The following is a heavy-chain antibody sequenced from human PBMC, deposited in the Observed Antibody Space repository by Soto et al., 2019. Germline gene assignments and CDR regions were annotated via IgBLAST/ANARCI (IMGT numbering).Heavy chain of an antibody. CDR1: GGTFRTSA. CDR3: ARDKDRPQLGGNYYYILDV. Sequence: QVQLVQSGAEVKKPGSSVKVSCKASGGTFRTSAISWVRQAPGQGLEWVGGIMPVFRRPKYAQNFQGRVTISADEATSTAYIEVSSLRSDDTAVYYCARDKDRPQLGGNYYYILDVWGQGTAVTVSS. CDR2: IMPVFRRP. J-gene: IGHJ6*02. D-gene: IGHD3-3*02. V-gene: IGHV1-69*12.